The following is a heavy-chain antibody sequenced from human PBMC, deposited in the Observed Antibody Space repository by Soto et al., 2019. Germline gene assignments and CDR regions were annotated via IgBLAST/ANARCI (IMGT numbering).Heavy chain of an antibody. CDR3: AKNGQPPYYYYGLDV. Sequence: ASVKVSCKASGYTFTRYGISWVRQAPGQGLEWMGWVSGYNGDANYAQRFQGRVSMTIDTSTTTAYMELRTLTSDDTAVYYCAKNGQPPYYYYGLDVWGQGTTVTVSS. CDR1: GYTFTRYG. CDR2: VSGYNGDA. J-gene: IGHJ6*02. V-gene: IGHV1-18*01. D-gene: IGHD2-8*01.